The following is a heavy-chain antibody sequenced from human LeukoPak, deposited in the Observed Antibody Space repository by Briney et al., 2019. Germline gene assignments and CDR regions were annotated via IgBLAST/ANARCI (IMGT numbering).Heavy chain of an antibody. CDR3: ARDRNTVGEDS. V-gene: IGHV4-59*01. J-gene: IGHJ4*02. Sequence: SETLSLTCAVSGGSISSYYWSWIRQPPGKGLEWIGYIYYSGSTNYNPSLKSRVTISVDTSKNQFSLKLSSVTAADTAVYYCARDRNTVGEDSWGQGTLVIVSS. CDR1: GGSISSYY. CDR2: IYYSGST. D-gene: IGHD2/OR15-2a*01.